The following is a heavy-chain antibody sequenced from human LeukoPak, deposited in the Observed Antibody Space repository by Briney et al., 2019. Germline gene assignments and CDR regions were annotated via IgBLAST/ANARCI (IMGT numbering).Heavy chain of an antibody. V-gene: IGHV4-59*01. Sequence: SETLSLTCTVSGGSMSSYYWSWIRQPPGKGLEWIGYVYYSGTTNYNPSLRCRVTISVDTSKNQFSLKLSSVTAADTAVYYCARGGIQLWSNNWVDPWGQGILVTVSS. J-gene: IGHJ5*02. CDR1: GGSMSSYY. CDR2: VYYSGTT. CDR3: ARGGIQLWSNNWVDP. D-gene: IGHD5-18*01.